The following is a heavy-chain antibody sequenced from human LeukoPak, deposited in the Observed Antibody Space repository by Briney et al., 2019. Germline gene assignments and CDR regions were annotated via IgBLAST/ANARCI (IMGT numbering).Heavy chain of an antibody. V-gene: IGHV3-23*01. D-gene: IGHD2-15*01. CDR2: ISGSGGST. Sequence: QPGGSLRLSCAASGFTFSSYAMSWVRQAPGKGLEWVSGISGSGGSTYYADSVKGRFTISRDNSKNTLYLQMNSLRAEDTAVYYCAKGGLFCSDGSCYPEYFQHWGQGTLVTVSS. CDR1: GFTFSSYA. CDR3: AKGGLFCSDGSCYPEYFQH. J-gene: IGHJ1*01.